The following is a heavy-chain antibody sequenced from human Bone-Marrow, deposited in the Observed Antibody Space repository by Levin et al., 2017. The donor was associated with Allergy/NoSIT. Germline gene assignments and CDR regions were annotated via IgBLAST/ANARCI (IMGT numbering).Heavy chain of an antibody. D-gene: IGHD1-26*01. CDR2: IYYSGST. Sequence: SETLSLTCTVSGGSISSYYWSWIRQPPGKGLEWIGYIYYSGSTNYNPSLKSRVTISVDTSKNQFSLKLSSVTAADTAVYYCARGGVVGATPHAEYFQHWGQGTLVTVSS. CDR3: ARGGVVGATPHAEYFQH. J-gene: IGHJ1*01. CDR1: GGSISSYY. V-gene: IGHV4-59*01.